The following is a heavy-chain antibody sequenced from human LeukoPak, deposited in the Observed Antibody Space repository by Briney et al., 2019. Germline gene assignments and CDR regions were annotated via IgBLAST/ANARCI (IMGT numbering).Heavy chain of an antibody. V-gene: IGHV1-2*02. J-gene: IGHJ5*02. D-gene: IGHD6-13*01. CDR1: GYTFTGYY. CDR3: ARDHSWYNPTYNWFDP. CDR2: INPNSGGT. Sequence: GASVKVSCKASGYTFTGYYMHWVRQAPGQGLEWMGWINPNSGGTNYAQKFQGRVTMTRDTSISTAYMELSRLRSDDTAVYYCARDHSWYNPTYNWFDPWGQGTLVTVSS.